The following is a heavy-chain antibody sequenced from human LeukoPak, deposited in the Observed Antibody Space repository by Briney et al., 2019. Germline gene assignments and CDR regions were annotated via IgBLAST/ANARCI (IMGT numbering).Heavy chain of an antibody. CDR2: IYYSGST. D-gene: IGHD5-18*01. J-gene: IGHJ4*02. Sequence: SETLSLTCTVSGGSISSSSYYWGWIRQPPGKGLEWIGSIYYSGSTYYNPSLKSRVTISVDTSKNQFSLKLSSVTAADTAVYYCARVRLYSYGFVSSFDYWGQGTLVTVSS. CDR1: GGSISSSSYY. V-gene: IGHV4-39*07. CDR3: ARVRLYSYGFVSSFDY.